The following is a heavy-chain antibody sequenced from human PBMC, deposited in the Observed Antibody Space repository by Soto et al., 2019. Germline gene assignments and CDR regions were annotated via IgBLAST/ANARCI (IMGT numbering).Heavy chain of an antibody. J-gene: IGHJ6*03. CDR2: ISWNSGSI. V-gene: IGHV3-9*01. Sequence: GGSLRLSCAASGFTFDDYAMHWVRQAPGKGLEWVSGISWNSGSISYADSVKGRFTISRDNAKNSLYLQMNILRAEDTALYYCAKDRVVRGVRYYYYMDVWGKGTTVTVSS. CDR3: AKDRVVRGVRYYYYMDV. D-gene: IGHD3-10*01. CDR1: GFTFDDYA.